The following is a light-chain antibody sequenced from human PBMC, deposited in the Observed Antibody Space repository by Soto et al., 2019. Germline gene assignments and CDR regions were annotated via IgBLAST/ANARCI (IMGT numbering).Light chain of an antibody. J-gene: IGLJ1*01. CDR2: DVN. CDR3: SSYTSSSTYV. Sequence: QSALTQPPSVSGSPGQSVAISCTGTSSDVGNSNGVSWYHQPPGTAPKLMIYDVNNRPSGVPDRLSGSKSGNTASLTISGLQAEDEGDYYCSSYTSSSTYVFGTGTKLTVL. V-gene: IGLV2-18*02. CDR1: SSDVGNSNG.